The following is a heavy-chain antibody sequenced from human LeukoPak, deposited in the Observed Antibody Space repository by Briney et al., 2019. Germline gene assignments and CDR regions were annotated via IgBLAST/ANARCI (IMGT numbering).Heavy chain of an antibody. CDR3: AKEGSGWLFDY. D-gene: IGHD6-19*01. Sequence: GGSLRLSCAASGFIFSNYGMHWVRQPPGKGLEWVAIISYDGSNKYYADSVKGRFTISRDNSKNTLYLQMNSLRVEDTAVYYCAKEGSGWLFDYWGQGTLVTVSS. V-gene: IGHV3-30*18. CDR1: GFIFSNYG. CDR2: ISYDGSNK. J-gene: IGHJ4*02.